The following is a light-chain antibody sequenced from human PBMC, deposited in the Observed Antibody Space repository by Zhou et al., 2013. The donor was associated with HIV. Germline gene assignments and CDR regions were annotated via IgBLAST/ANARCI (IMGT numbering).Light chain of an antibody. V-gene: IGKV3-20*01. Sequence: EIVLTQSPGTLSLSPGERATLSCRASQSISSRHLAWYQQKPGQAPRLLIYGASSRATGIPDRFSGSGSGTDFTLTIGRLEPEDFATYFCQQYSVWPPYTFGQGTKLEIK. CDR1: QSISSRH. CDR2: GAS. J-gene: IGKJ2*01. CDR3: QQYSVWPPYT.